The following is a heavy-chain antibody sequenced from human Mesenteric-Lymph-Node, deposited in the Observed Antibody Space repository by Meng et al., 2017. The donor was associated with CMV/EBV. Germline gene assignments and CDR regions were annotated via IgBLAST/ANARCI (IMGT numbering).Heavy chain of an antibody. J-gene: IGHJ4*02. CDR3: ARHQRWLKSEGGFNY. CDR1: GGSFSGYY. Sequence: QVQLQAWGAGLVKPSETLSLTCAVYGGSFSGYYWSGIRQPPGKGLEWIGEINHSGSTNYNPSLKSRVTISVDTSKNQFSLKLSSVTAADTAVYYCARHQRWLKSEGGFNYWGQGTLVTVSS. D-gene: IGHD4-23*01. CDR2: INHSGST. V-gene: IGHV4-34*01.